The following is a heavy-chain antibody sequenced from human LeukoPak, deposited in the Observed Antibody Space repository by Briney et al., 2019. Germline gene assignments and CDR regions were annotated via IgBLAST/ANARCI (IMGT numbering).Heavy chain of an antibody. CDR1: GASISSSSYY. CDR3: ARLRGYTSGIPGY. Sequence: SETLSLTCTVSGASISSSSYYWGWIRQPPGKGLEWIGSIYYNGDTYYNSSLKSRLTISVDTSKNQFTLKLSSMTAADTALYYCARLRGYTSGIPGYWGQGSLVTVSS. V-gene: IGHV4-39*01. D-gene: IGHD5-18*01. J-gene: IGHJ4*02. CDR2: IYYNGDT.